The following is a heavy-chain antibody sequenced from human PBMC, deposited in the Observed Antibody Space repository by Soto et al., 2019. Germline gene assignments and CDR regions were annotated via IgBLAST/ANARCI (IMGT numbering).Heavy chain of an antibody. D-gene: IGHD3-10*01. Sequence: PGGSLRLSCAASGFTFSGYAMNWVRQAPGKGLEWVSTISSTCSYIYYADSVKGRFTISRDNAKNSLYLQMDSLRAEDTAVYYCAKRAYGSDFDYWGQGTLVTVSS. CDR1: GFTFSGYA. V-gene: IGHV3-21*04. CDR3: AKRAYGSDFDY. CDR2: ISSTCSYI. J-gene: IGHJ4*02.